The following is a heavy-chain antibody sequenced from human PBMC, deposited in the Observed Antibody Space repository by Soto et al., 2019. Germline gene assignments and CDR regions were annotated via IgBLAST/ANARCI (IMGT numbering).Heavy chain of an antibody. D-gene: IGHD3-10*01. J-gene: IGHJ4*02. V-gene: IGHV4-34*01. CDR1: GVSFSGYD. CDR2: INHSGST. Sequence: SETLSLTCAVYGVSFSGYDWSWIRQPPGKGLEWIGAINHSGSTNYNPSLESRVTISVDTSKNQFSLKLSSVTAADTAVYYCARAVMVRRWAHFDDWGQGTLVTVSS. CDR3: ARAVMVRRWAHFDD.